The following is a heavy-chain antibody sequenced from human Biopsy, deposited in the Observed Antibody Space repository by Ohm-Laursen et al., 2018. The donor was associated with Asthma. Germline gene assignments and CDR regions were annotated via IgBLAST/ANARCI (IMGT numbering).Heavy chain of an antibody. CDR1: GFTFSSYA. V-gene: IGHV3-30-3*01. D-gene: IGHD1-26*01. CDR3: AKDVGWELPQYYFDY. CDR2: ISYDGSNK. Sequence: SLRLSCTASGFTFSSYAMHWVRQAPGKGLEWVAVISYDGSNKYYADSVKGRFTISRGNSKNTLYLQMNSLRAEDTAVYYCAKDVGWELPQYYFDYWGQGTLVTVSS. J-gene: IGHJ4*02.